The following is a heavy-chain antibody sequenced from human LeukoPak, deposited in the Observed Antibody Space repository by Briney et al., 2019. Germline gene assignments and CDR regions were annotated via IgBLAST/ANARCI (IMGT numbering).Heavy chain of an antibody. CDR3: ARGRPEYSSSSWYFDY. CDR1: GYIFTSYF. Sequence: GASVKVSCKASGYIFTSYFMHWVRQAPGQGLEWMGLINPSGGSTRYAQKFQGRVTMTRDTSISTAYMELSRLRSDDTAVYYCARGRPEYSSSSWYFDYWGQGTLVTVSS. J-gene: IGHJ4*02. D-gene: IGHD6-6*01. CDR2: INPSGGST. V-gene: IGHV1-46*01.